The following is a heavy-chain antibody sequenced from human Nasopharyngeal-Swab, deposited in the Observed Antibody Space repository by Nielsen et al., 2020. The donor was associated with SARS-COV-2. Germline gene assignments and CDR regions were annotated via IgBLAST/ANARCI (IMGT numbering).Heavy chain of an antibody. V-gene: IGHV1-18*01. J-gene: IGHJ4*02. CDR2: ISTYNGNT. Sequence: WVRQAPGQGLEWLGWISTYNGNTRYAQNLQGRLTLTTDTSTRTAYMELRSLRSDDTAVYYCARVRTKTKYYDILTGLGGYFDYWGQGTLVTVSS. CDR3: ARVRTKTKYYDILTGLGGYFDY. D-gene: IGHD3-9*01.